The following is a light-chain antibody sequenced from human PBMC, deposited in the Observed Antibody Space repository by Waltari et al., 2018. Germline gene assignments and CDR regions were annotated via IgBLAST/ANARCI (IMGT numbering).Light chain of an antibody. CDR3: QNHERLPAV. V-gene: IGKV3-20*01. CDR2: GAS. CDR1: QSIGRY. Sequence: EIVLTQSPGTLSLSPGERATLSCRASQSIGRYLVWYQQKPGQAPRLLIYGASSRAAGIPDRFSGRGSGTDFSLTISRLEXXXXAVYYCQNHERLPAVFGQGTKVEIK. J-gene: IGKJ1*01.